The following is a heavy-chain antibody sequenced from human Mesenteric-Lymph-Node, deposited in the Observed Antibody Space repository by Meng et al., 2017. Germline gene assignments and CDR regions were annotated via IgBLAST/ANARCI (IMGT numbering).Heavy chain of an antibody. J-gene: IGHJ4*02. D-gene: IGHD2-8*02. V-gene: IGHV1-2*06. CDR2: INPNSGGT. CDR1: GYTFTAYY. CDR3: ASDGPTAIYTGFGF. Sequence: QGQLAPSGAGVKKPGASVKVSCKASGYTFTAYYMHWVRQAPGQGLEWMGRINPNSGGTDYAQKFQGRVSMTRDTSISTAYMELNRLTSDDTAVYYCASDGPTAIYTGFGFWGQGTLVTVSS.